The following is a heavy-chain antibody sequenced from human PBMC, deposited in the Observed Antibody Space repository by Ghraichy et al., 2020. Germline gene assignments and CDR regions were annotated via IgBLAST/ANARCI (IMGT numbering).Heavy chain of an antibody. Sequence: GESLNISCAASGFTFSRYAMSWVRQAPGKGLQWVSAISGSGGSTYYADSVKGRFSISRDSSKNTLYLQMSSLRAEDTAVYYCAKDDGYDILTGYSDVWGKGTTVTVSS. J-gene: IGHJ6*04. V-gene: IGHV3-23*01. D-gene: IGHD3-9*01. CDR1: GFTFSRYA. CDR3: AKDDGYDILTGYSDV. CDR2: ISGSGGST.